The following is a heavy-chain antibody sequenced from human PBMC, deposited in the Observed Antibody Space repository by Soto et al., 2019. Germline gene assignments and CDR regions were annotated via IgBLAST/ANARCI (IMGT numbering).Heavy chain of an antibody. D-gene: IGHD3-16*01. CDR1: GFTFSSYA. Sequence: QVQLVESGGGVVQPGRSLRLSCAASGFTFSSYAMHWVRQAPGKGLEWVAVISYDGSNKYYADSVKGRFTISRDNSKNTLYLQMNSLRAEETAVYSCARAYEGDYFDYWGQGTLVTVSS. CDR3: ARAYEGDYFDY. CDR2: ISYDGSNK. J-gene: IGHJ4*02. V-gene: IGHV3-30-3*01.